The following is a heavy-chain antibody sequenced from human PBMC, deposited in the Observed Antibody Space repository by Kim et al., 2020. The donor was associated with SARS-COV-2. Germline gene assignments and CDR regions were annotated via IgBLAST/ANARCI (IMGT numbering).Heavy chain of an antibody. Sequence: GGSLRLSCAASGFTFSSYGMHWVRQAPGKGLEWVAVISYDGSNKYYADSVKGRFTISRDNSKNTLYLQMNSLRAEDTAVYYCAKSIRTYYYGSGAPYWG. CDR2: ISYDGSNK. CDR3: AKSIRTYYYGSGAPY. V-gene: IGHV3-30*18. J-gene: IGHJ4*01. CDR1: GFTFSSYG. D-gene: IGHD3-10*01.